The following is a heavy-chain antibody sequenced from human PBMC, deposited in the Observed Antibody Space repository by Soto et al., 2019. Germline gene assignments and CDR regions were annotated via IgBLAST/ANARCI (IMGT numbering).Heavy chain of an antibody. CDR3: ASSPTARGPFQH. V-gene: IGHV4-30-4*01. CDR1: GGSISSGDYY. D-gene: IGHD1-26*01. Sequence: SETLSLTCTVSGGSISSGDYYWSWIRQPPGKGLEWIGYIYYSGSTYYNPSLKSRVTISVDTSKNQFSLKLSSVTAADTAVYYCASSPTARGPFQHWGQGTLVTVS. CDR2: IYYSGST. J-gene: IGHJ1*01.